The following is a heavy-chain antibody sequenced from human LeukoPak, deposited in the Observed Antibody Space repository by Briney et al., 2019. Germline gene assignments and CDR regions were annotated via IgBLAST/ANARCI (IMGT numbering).Heavy chain of an antibody. CDR1: GYTFTGYY. CDR2: INPNSGGT. CDR3: AGRDSTYYYGSGTWAFDP. V-gene: IGHV1-2*02. J-gene: IGHJ5*02. Sequence: ASVKVSCKASGYTFTGYYMHWVRQAPGQGLEWMGWINPNSGGTNYAQKFQGRVTMTRDTSISTAYMELSRLRSDDTAVYYCAGRDSTYYYGSGTWAFDPWGQGTLVTVSS. D-gene: IGHD3-10*01.